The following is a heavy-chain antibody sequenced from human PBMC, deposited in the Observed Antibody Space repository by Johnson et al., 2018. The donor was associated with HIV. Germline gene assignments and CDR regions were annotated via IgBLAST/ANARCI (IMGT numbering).Heavy chain of an antibody. Sequence: QVQLVESGGGVVQPGRSLRLSCAASGFTFSYYSMHWVRQAPGKGLEWVAVISHDGSNKYYADSVKGRFTISRDNSKNTLYLQMNSLRAEDTAVYYCARDWGLYSSGWYVDAFDIWGQGTMVTVSS. V-gene: IGHV3-30-3*01. CDR2: ISHDGSNK. D-gene: IGHD6-19*01. CDR1: GFTFSYYS. CDR3: ARDWGLYSSGWYVDAFDI. J-gene: IGHJ3*02.